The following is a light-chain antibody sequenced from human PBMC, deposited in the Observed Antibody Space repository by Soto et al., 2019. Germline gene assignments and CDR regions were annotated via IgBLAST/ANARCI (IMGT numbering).Light chain of an antibody. J-gene: IGKJ2*01. CDR2: AAS. V-gene: IGKV1D-12*01. Sequence: DIQMTQSPSSVSASVGDRVTITCRASQSISTWLAWYQQKPGKAPTLLMYAASSLQSGVPSRFSGSGSGTDFTLTITSLQPEDFATYYCHQANSLPYTFGQGTKLDIK. CDR3: HQANSLPYT. CDR1: QSISTW.